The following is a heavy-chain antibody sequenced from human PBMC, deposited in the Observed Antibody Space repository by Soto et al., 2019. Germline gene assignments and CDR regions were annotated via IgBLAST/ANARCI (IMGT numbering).Heavy chain of an antibody. CDR2: IKSKTDGGTT. Sequence: PGGSLRLSCAASGFTFSNAWMSWVRQAPGKGLEWVGRIKSKTDGGTTDYAAPVKGRFTISRDDSKNTLYLQMNSLKTEDTAVYYCTTDPSDPYCSSTSCYVATLLADYWGQGTLVTVPS. CDR1: GFTFSNAW. V-gene: IGHV3-15*01. CDR3: TTDPSDPYCSSTSCYVATLLADY. J-gene: IGHJ4*02. D-gene: IGHD2-2*01.